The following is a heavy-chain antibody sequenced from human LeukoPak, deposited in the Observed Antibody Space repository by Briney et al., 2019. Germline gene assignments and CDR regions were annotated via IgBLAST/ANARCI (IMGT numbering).Heavy chain of an antibody. D-gene: IGHD3-3*01. V-gene: IGHV3-30*02. CDR2: IRYDGSNK. CDR1: GFSFSSYG. Sequence: PGGSLRLSCAASGFSFSSYGMHWVRQAPGKGLEWVAFIRYDGSNKYFADSVKGRFTISRDNSRNTLYLQVDSLRVEDTAVYYCAKDPLRNYDFWSGYGYLDNWGQGALVIVSS. J-gene: IGHJ4*02. CDR3: AKDPLRNYDFWSGYGYLDN.